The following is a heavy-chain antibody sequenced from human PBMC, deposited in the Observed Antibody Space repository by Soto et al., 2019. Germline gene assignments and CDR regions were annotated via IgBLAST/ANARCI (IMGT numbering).Heavy chain of an antibody. Sequence: PGGSLRPSCVTSGYTFSNYWMTGVRQAPGKGLEWVANIKPDGTEKYYVDSVKGRFTISRDNAKNSLFLQMNSLRAEDTAVYYCARDGTVLLATINIFDYWGQGT. D-gene: IGHD5-12*01. CDR3: ARDGTVLLATINIFDY. CDR2: IKPDGTEK. CDR1: GYTFSNYW. J-gene: IGHJ4*02. V-gene: IGHV3-7*01.